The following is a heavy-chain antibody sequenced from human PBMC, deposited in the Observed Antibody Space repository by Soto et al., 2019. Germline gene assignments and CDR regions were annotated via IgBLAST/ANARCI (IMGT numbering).Heavy chain of an antibody. CDR3: TPLALKYSSGWYEFSD. Sequence: EVQLLESGGGSVQPGGSLRLSCVASGHTFQNYAMTWVRQAPGKGLEWVSGISGSGGSTYYADSVRGRFTISRDDSKNTLYLQMSSLRAEDTAVYYCTPLALKYSSGWYEFSDWGQGTLVTVSS. CDR1: GHTFQNYA. D-gene: IGHD6-19*01. J-gene: IGHJ4*02. CDR2: ISGSGGST. V-gene: IGHV3-23*01.